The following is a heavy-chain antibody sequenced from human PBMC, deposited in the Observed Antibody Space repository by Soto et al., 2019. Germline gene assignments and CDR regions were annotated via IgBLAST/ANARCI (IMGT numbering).Heavy chain of an antibody. Sequence: SQTLSLTCGVSGESGSSNIAAWNWIRHSPSRGLEWLGRTYYRSKWYVDYAVSLRGRITINPDTSRNQFSLQLNTVTPEDTAVYYCARARLRIAARPESWFDPWGQGTLVTVSS. J-gene: IGHJ5*02. CDR3: ARARLRIAARPESWFDP. CDR1: GESGSSNIAA. D-gene: IGHD6-6*01. CDR2: TYYRSKWYV. V-gene: IGHV6-1*01.